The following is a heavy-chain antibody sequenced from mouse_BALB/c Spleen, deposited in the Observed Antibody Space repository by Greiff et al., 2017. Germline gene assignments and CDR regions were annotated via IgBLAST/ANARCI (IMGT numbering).Heavy chain of an antibody. D-gene: IGHD3-2*02. CDR1: GFNIKDTY. V-gene: IGHV14-3*02. CDR3: ARSSYHYYAMDY. Sequence: EVQLQQSGAELVKPGASVKLSCTASGFNIKDTYMHWVKQRPEQGLEWIGRIDPANGNTKYDPNFQGKATITADTSSNTAYLQLSSLTSEDTAVYYCARSSYHYYAMDYWGQGTSVTVSS. CDR2: IDPANGNT. J-gene: IGHJ4*01.